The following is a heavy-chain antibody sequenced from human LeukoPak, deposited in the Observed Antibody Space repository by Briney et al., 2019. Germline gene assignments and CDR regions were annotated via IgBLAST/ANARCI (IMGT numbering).Heavy chain of an antibody. CDR3: ARVGPYASFHS. Sequence: PSETLSLTSALSGGSMSTYYRCSIPQAPGQGLEWIGYVYYSGNTNYNPSLKSRVTISVDTSKNQFSLRLSSVTAADTAVYYCARVGPYASFHSWGQGTLVIVSS. CDR1: GGSMSTYY. V-gene: IGHV4-59*01. J-gene: IGHJ5*01. D-gene: IGHD4-17*01. CDR2: VYYSGNT.